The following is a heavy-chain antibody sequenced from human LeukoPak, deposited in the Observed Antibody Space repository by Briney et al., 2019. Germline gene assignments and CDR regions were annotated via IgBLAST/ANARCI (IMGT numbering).Heavy chain of an antibody. CDR2: VSYDGTDT. V-gene: IGHV3-30*09. Sequence: PGGSLRLSCAASGFTFTNYAMNWVRQAPGKGLEWVATVSYDGTDTSYADSVKSRFAIFRDNSKNTLYLQMNSLRTEDTAVYYCVRVSGFCTNGVCPSFDPWGQGTLVTVSS. D-gene: IGHD2-8*01. CDR1: GFTFTNYA. CDR3: VRVSGFCTNGVCPSFDP. J-gene: IGHJ5*02.